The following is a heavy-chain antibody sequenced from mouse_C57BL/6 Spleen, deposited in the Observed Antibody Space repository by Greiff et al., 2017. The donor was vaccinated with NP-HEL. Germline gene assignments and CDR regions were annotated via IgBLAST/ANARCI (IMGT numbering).Heavy chain of an antibody. D-gene: IGHD3-1*01. CDR1: GFSLSTSGMG. J-gene: IGHJ4*01. Sequence: QVTLKECGPGILQSSQTLSLTCSFSGFSLSTSGMGVSWIRQPSGKGLEWLAHIYWDDDKRYNPSLKSRLTISKDTSRNQVFLKITSVDTADTATYYCARRGGYDCYAMDYWGQGTSVTVSS. CDR2: IYWDDDK. CDR3: ARRGGYDCYAMDY. V-gene: IGHV8-12*01.